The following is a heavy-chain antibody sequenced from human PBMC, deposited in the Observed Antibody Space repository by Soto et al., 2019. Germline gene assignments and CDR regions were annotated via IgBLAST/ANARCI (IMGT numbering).Heavy chain of an antibody. V-gene: IGHV1-18*01. J-gene: IGHJ6*02. CDR1: GYSFTRYG. CDR2: INTYNGNT. D-gene: IGHD4-17*01. CDR3: ASNYGDYYYYGMDV. Sequence: ASVKVSCKASGYSFTRYGIAWARQAPGQGLEWMGWINTYNGNTNYAQNLQGRVTMTTDTSTSTAYMELRSLRSDDTAVYYCASNYGDYYYYGMDVWGQGTTVTVSS.